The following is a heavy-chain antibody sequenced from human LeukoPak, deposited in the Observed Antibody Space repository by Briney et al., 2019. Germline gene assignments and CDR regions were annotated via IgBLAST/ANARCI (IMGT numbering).Heavy chain of an antibody. CDR2: IIPIFGIA. V-gene: IGHV1-69*04. Sequence: GASVKVSCKASGGTFSSYAISCVRQAPGQGLEWMGRIIPIFGIANYAQKFQGRVTITADKSTSTAYMELSSLRSEDTAVYYCARDAYCSGGSCLPHAFDYWGQGTLVTVSS. CDR1: GGTFSSYA. D-gene: IGHD2-15*01. CDR3: ARDAYCSGGSCLPHAFDY. J-gene: IGHJ4*02.